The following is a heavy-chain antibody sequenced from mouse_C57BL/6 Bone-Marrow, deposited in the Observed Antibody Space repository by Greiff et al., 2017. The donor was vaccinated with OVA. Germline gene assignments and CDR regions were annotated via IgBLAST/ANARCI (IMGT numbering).Heavy chain of an antibody. CDR3: ARYYDYEGAMDY. D-gene: IGHD2-4*01. CDR1: GYAFSSSW. V-gene: IGHV1-82*01. Sequence: VKLVESGPELVKPGASVKISCKASGYAFSSSWMNWVKQRPGKGLEWIGRIYPGDGDTNYNGKFKGKATLTADKSSSTAYMQLSSLTSEDSAVYFCARYYDYEGAMDYWGQGTSVTVSS. CDR2: IYPGDGDT. J-gene: IGHJ4*01.